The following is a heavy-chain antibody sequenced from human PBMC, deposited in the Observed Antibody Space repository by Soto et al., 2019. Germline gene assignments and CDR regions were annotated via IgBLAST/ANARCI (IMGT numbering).Heavy chain of an antibody. Sequence: QVQLVQSGAEVKKPGASVKVSCKASGSTFTSYAMHWVRQAPGQRLEWMGWINAGNGNTKYSQKFQGRVTITRDTSASTAYMELSSLRSEDTAVYYCARDLTGYGDYVLFDYWGQGTLVTVSS. D-gene: IGHD4-17*01. CDR2: INAGNGNT. CDR1: GSTFTSYA. CDR3: ARDLTGYGDYVLFDY. J-gene: IGHJ4*02. V-gene: IGHV1-3*01.